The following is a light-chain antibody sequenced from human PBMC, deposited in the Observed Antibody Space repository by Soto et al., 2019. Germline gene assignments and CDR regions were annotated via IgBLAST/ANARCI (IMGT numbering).Light chain of an antibody. J-gene: IGKJ5*01. Sequence: LVLTQSPGTLSLFPGERATPSGRASQSFRGLLAWYQQKPGQAPRFLIYDAYNRATGIPPRFSGSGSGTDFTLTISSLETEDSAVYDCQQRHMWPITFGQGTRLEIK. CDR2: DAY. V-gene: IGKV3-11*01. CDR1: QSFRGL. CDR3: QQRHMWPIT.